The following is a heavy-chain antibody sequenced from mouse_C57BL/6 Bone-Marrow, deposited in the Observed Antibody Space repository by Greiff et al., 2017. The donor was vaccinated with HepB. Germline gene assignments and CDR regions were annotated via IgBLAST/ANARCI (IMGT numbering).Heavy chain of an antibody. V-gene: IGHV1-50*01. J-gene: IGHJ4*01. D-gene: IGHD2-2*01. CDR3: AINGYYDAMDY. CDR2: IDPSDSYT. CDR1: GYTFTSYW. Sequence: QVQLQQPGAELVKPGASVKLSCKASGYTFTSYWMQWVKQRPGQGLEWIGEIDPSDSYTNYNQKFKGKATLTVDTSSSTAYMQLSSLTSEDSAVYYCAINGYYDAMDYWGQGTSVTVSS.